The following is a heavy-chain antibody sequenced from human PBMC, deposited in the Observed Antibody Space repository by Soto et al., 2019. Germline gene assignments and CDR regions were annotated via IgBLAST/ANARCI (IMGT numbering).Heavy chain of an antibody. V-gene: IGHV1-69*01. D-gene: IGHD1-26*01. Sequence: QVQLVQSGAEVKKPGSSVKVSCKASGGTFSSYAISWVRQAPGQGPEWMGGIIHIFGTANYAQKFQGRVTITADESTSTAYMELSRLRSEDTAVYCCARWGQGIVGATTHFVYWGQGTLVTVSS. J-gene: IGHJ4*02. CDR1: GGTFSSYA. CDR3: ARWGQGIVGATTHFVY. CDR2: IIHIFGTA.